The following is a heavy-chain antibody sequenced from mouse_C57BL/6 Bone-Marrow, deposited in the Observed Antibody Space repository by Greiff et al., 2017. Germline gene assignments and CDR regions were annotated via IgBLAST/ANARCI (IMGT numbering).Heavy chain of an antibody. CDR1: GFSLTGYG. CDR3: ARELGHYAIDY. D-gene: IGHD4-1*01. Sequence: VQVVESGPGLVAPSQSLSITCTVSGFSLTGYGVNWVRQPPGKGLEWLGMIWGDGSSAYNTALKSRLSIIKNNSKSQVILKMNSLQTDDTARYYGARELGHYAIDYWGQGTSVTVSS. V-gene: IGHV2-6-7*01. J-gene: IGHJ4*01. CDR2: IWGDGSS.